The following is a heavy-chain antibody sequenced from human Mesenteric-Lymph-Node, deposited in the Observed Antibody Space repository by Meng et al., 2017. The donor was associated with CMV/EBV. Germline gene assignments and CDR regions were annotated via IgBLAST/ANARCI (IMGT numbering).Heavy chain of an antibody. J-gene: IGHJ5*02. Sequence: SGGSISSGGYSWSWIRQPPGKGLEWIGYIYHSGSTYYNPSLKSRVTISVDRSKNQFSLKLSSVTAADTAVYYCAGSSTSCYACNWFDPWGQGTLVTVSS. CDR1: GGSISSGGYS. CDR3: AGSSTSCYACNWFDP. CDR2: IYHSGST. D-gene: IGHD2-2*01. V-gene: IGHV4-30-2*01.